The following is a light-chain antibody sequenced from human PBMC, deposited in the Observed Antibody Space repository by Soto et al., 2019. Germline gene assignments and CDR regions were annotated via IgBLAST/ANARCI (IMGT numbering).Light chain of an antibody. CDR3: QQYGSSPRIT. CDR1: QSVSSSY. CDR2: GAS. Sequence: EIVLTQSPGTLSLSPGERATLSCRASQSVSSSYLAWYQQKPCQAPRLLIYGASSRATGIPDRFSCSGSGTDFTLTISRLEPEDFAVYYCQQYGSSPRITFGQGTRLEIK. J-gene: IGKJ5*01. V-gene: IGKV3-20*01.